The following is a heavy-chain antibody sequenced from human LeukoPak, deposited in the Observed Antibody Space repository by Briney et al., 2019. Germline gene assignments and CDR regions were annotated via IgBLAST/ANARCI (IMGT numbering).Heavy chain of an antibody. CDR2: ISYDGSNK. J-gene: IGHJ4*02. Sequence: GGSLRLSCAASGFTFSSYAMHWVRQAPGKGLEWVAVISYDGSNKYYADSVKGRFTISRDNSKNTLYLQMNSLRAEDTAVCYCARALNYGGYYYFDYWGQGTLVTVPS. V-gene: IGHV3-30-3*01. D-gene: IGHD4-23*01. CDR3: ARALNYGGYYYFDY. CDR1: GFTFSSYA.